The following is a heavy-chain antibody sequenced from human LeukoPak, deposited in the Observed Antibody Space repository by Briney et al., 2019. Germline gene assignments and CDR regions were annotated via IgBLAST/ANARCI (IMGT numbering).Heavy chain of an antibody. CDR3: ARVYPPRVAGFDY. Sequence: GGSLRLSCAASGFTFSSYWMSWVRQAPGKGLEWVANIKQDGSEKYYVDSVKGRFTISRDNAKNSLYLQMNSLRAEDTAVYYCARVYPPRVAGFDYWGQGTLVTVSS. D-gene: IGHD6-19*01. CDR2: IKQDGSEK. CDR1: GFTFSSYW. V-gene: IGHV3-7*01. J-gene: IGHJ4*02.